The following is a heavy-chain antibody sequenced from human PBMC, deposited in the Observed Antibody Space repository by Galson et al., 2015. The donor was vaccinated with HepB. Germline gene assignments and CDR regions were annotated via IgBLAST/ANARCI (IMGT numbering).Heavy chain of an antibody. CDR1: GYTFIDYY. CDR2: INPNSGGT. J-gene: IGHJ5*02. Sequence: SVKVSCKASGYTFIDYYLHWVRQAPGQGLEWMGWINPNSGGTNYAQKFQGRVTMTRDTSTSTAYMELSSLMSDDTAVYYCARSTSGWYAWFDPWGQGTLVTVSA. V-gene: IGHV1-2*02. D-gene: IGHD6-19*01. CDR3: ARSTSGWYAWFDP.